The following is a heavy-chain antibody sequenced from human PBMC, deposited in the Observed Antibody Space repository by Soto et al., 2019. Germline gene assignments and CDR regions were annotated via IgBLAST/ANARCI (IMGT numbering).Heavy chain of an antibody. CDR1: GYSFTTYW. CDR2: IDCSDSYT. CDR3: ARQDTSGWHVDY. J-gene: IGHJ4*02. Sequence: GESLKISCKGSGYSFTTYWISWVRQMPGKGLEWMGRIDCSDSYTDYSPSFQGHVTISADKSISTAYLQWSSLKASDTAMYYCARQDTSGWHVDYWGQGTLVTVSS. V-gene: IGHV5-10-1*01. D-gene: IGHD6-19*01.